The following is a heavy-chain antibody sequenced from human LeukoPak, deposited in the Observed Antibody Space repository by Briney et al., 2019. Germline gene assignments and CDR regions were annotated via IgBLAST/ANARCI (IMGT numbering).Heavy chain of an antibody. D-gene: IGHD4-17*01. CDR1: GFTFDDYG. CDR3: ARSSTTMTTRYFDL. CDR2: ITWNGANT. Sequence: GGSLRLSCAASGFTFDDYGMNWVRQAPGKGLEWVSTITWNGANTGYADSVKGRFTISRDNAKSSLSLQMNSLSPEDTAFYYCARSSTTMTTRYFDLWGRGTLVTVCS. V-gene: IGHV3-20*04. J-gene: IGHJ2*01.